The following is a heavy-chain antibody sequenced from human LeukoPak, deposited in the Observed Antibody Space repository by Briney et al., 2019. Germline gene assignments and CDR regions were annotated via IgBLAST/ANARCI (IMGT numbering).Heavy chain of an antibody. V-gene: IGHV3-43*02. J-gene: IGHJ6*03. CDR2: ISGCGGST. CDR1: EFTFHDYA. CDR3: AKAGYYYYYYYMDV. Sequence: GGSLRLSCAGSEFTFHDYAMQWVRQARGRGLGWVFLISGCGGSTYYADSVKGRFTISRDSSKNSLYLQMNSLRNEDTALYYCAKAGYYYYYYYMDVWGKGTTVTVSS.